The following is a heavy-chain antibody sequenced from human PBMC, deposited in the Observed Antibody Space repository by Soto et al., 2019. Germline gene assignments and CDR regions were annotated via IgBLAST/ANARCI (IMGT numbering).Heavy chain of an antibody. Sequence: QLQLQESGPGLVKPSETLSLTCTVSGPSISSSTYYWGWIRQPPGKGLEWIGSVYYSENTYYNPSLKSRDTISVDTSKNLFSLKLTSVTAADTAMYYCARPQFSGTYHDTFNIWGQGTMVTVSS. J-gene: IGHJ3*02. CDR3: ARPQFSGTYHDTFNI. V-gene: IGHV4-39*02. CDR1: GPSISSSTYY. CDR2: VYYSENT. D-gene: IGHD1-26*01.